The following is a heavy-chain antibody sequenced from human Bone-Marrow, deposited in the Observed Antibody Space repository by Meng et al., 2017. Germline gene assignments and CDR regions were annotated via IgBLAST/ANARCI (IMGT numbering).Heavy chain of an antibody. J-gene: IGHJ6*02. D-gene: IGHD3-10*01. V-gene: IGHV1-69*05. CDR2: IIPIFGTA. CDR1: GGTFSSYA. CDR3: ARDLLGSPWFGELLYLETYYGMDV. Sequence: SVKVSCKASGGTFSSYAISWVRQAPGQGLEWMGGIIPIFGTANYAQKFQGRVTITTDESTSTAYMELSSLRSEDTAVYYCARDLLGSPWFGELLYLETYYGMDVWGQGTTVTVSS.